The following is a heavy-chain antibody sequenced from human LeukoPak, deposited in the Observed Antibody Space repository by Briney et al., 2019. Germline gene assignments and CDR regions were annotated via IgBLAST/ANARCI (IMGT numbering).Heavy chain of an antibody. V-gene: IGHV3-53*01. D-gene: IGHD5-12*01. CDR2: IYSAGST. J-gene: IGHJ4*02. CDR3: TRGSGFETGDY. Sequence: GGSLRLSCTVSGFTVSSNSMSWVRQAPGKGLEWVSFIYSAGSTHYSDSVKGRFTVSRDNAKNTFHLQMQSLKVEDTAIYYCTRGSGFETGDYWGQGTLVTVSS. CDR1: GFTVSSNS.